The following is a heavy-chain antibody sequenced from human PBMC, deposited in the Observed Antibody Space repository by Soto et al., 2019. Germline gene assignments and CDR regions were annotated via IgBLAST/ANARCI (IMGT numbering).Heavy chain of an antibody. D-gene: IGHD1-26*01. Sequence: QVQLVQSGAEVKNSGASVKVSCKASGYTFSNYGINWVRQAPGQGLEWMGWISSHNGNASYAQKFQGRVTMTTDTSTNTAYMDLRRLRSDDTAVYYCARRVSLEWELFDYWGQGTLVAVSS. V-gene: IGHV1-18*01. CDR1: GYTFSNYG. CDR3: ARRVSLEWELFDY. J-gene: IGHJ4*02. CDR2: ISSHNGNA.